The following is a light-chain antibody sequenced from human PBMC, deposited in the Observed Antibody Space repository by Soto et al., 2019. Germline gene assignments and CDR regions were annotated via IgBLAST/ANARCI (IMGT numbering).Light chain of an antibody. CDR2: DAS. CDR3: QQRSNWPFT. V-gene: IGKV3-11*01. J-gene: IGKJ4*01. Sequence: EIVLTQSPATLSLSPGERATLSCRASESVAGYLAWYQQKPGQAPRLLMYDASTRATDIPARFSGGGSGTDFTLTISSLEPDDFAVYFCQQRSNWPFTFGGGTKVEIK. CDR1: ESVAGY.